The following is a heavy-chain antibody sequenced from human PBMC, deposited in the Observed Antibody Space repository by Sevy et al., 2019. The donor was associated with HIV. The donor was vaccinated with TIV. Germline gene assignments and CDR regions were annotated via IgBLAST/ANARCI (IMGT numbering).Heavy chain of an antibody. CDR1: GYSFTSYW. J-gene: IGHJ4*02. D-gene: IGHD3-22*01. Sequence: GESLKISCKGSGYSFTSYWIAWVRQMPGKGLEWMGIIYPSDSDTKYSPSFQGRVTMSADKSINTAYLQGSSLKASDTTVYYCATPAGSYDNCCYSFMYYWGQGTLVTVSS. V-gene: IGHV5-51*01. CDR2: IYPSDSDT. CDR3: ATPAGSYDNCCYSFMYY.